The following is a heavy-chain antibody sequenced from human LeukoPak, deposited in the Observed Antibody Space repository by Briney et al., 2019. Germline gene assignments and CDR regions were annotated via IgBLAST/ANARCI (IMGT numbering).Heavy chain of an antibody. J-gene: IGHJ4*02. CDR3: ARSTLYYYGSGSSPVFDY. D-gene: IGHD3-10*01. CDR2: ISSSSSYI. CDR1: GFTFSSYS. Sequence: GALRLSCAASGFTFSSYSMNWVRQAPGKGLEWVSSISSSSSYIYYADSVKGRFTISRDNSKNTLYLQMNSLRAEDTAVYYCARSTLYYYGSGSSPVFDYWGQGTLVTVSS. V-gene: IGHV3-21*01.